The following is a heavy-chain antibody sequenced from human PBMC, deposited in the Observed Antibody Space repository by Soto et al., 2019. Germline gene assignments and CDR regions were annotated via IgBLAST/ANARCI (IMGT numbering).Heavy chain of an antibody. CDR2: IWFDGSNK. D-gene: IGHD2-15*01. CDR1: GFTFSSYA. V-gene: IGHV3-33*01. CDR3: ARGQLPAATTCFDC. J-gene: IGHJ4*02. Sequence: QLHLVESGGGVVQPGGSLRLSCAASGFTFSSYAIHWVRQAPGKGLEWVAIIWFDGSNKYYADSVKGRFSISGDNSKNRLFLQMDSRRAEDTAVYYCARGQLPAATTCFDCWGQGTLVIVSS.